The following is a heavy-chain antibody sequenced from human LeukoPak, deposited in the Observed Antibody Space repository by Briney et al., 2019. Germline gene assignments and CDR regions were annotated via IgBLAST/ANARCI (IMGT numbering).Heavy chain of an antibody. D-gene: IGHD2-2*01. V-gene: IGHV4-34*01. CDR1: SGSFSGYY. J-gene: IGHJ6*02. CDR3: AGGSYFSSTSCYARHKYYYYGMDV. CDR2: INHSGST. Sequence: PSETLSLTCAVYSGSFSGYYWSWIRQPPGKGLEWIGEINHSGSTNYNPSLKSRVTISVEQSKNQFSLKLSSVTGADPAVYYFAGGSYFSSTSCYARHKYYYYGMDVWGQGTTVTVSS.